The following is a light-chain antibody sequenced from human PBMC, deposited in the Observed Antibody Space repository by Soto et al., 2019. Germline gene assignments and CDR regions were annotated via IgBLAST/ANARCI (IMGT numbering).Light chain of an antibody. CDR1: SSNIGNNY. CDR2: ENT. V-gene: IGLV1-51*02. CDR3: GTWDSSLSAARV. J-gene: IGLJ2*01. Sequence: QSVLTQPPSVSAAPGQTVTISCSGSSSNIGNNYVSWYQQLPGTAPKLLIYENTKRPSGIPDRFSGSKSGTSATLGITGLQTGDEADYYCGTWDSSLSAARVFGGGTKLTVL.